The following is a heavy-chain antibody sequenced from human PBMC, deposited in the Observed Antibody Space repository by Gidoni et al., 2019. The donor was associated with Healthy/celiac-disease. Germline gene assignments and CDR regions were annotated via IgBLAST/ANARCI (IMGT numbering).Heavy chain of an antibody. D-gene: IGHD1-26*01. J-gene: IGHJ4*01. CDR1: AFTPRSDA. Sequence: EVHRVESGGGSLPPGGSLRLSCAASAFTPRSDAMSWVRQSSGKGLEWVTAIGGSGGSTYCADSVKGRFTISRDNTKNTLYLQMNSLRAEYTTVYYCAKESPDLIGGAPFDYWGQGTLVTVSS. CDR2: IGGSGGST. V-gene: IGHV3-23*04. CDR3: AKESPDLIGGAPFDY.